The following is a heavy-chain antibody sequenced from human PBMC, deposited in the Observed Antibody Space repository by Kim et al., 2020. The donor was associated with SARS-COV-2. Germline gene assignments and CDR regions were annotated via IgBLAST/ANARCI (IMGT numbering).Heavy chain of an antibody. CDR3: ARVESSGWPYYYYYGMDV. J-gene: IGHJ6*02. D-gene: IGHD3-22*01. CDR2: IYYSGST. CDR1: GGSISSGDYY. V-gene: IGHV4-30-4*01. Sequence: SETLSLTCTVSGGSISSGDYYWSWIRQPPGKGLEWIGYIYYSGSTYYNPSLKSRVTISVDTSKNQFSLKLSSVTAADTAVYYCARVESSGWPYYYYYGMDVWGQGTPVTVSS.